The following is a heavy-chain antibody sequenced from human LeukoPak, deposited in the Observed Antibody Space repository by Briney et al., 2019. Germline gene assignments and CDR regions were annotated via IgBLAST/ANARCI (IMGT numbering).Heavy chain of an antibody. CDR1: GFTFSSYS. Sequence: KAGGSLRLSCAASGFTFSSYSMNWVRQAPGKGLEWVSYISSSSSYIYYADSVKGRFTISRDNAKNSLYLQMNSLRAEDTAVYYCARVRAAAGRSFDYWGQGTLVTVSS. CDR3: ARVRAAAGRSFDY. D-gene: IGHD6-13*01. J-gene: IGHJ4*02. V-gene: IGHV3-21*05. CDR2: ISSSSSYI.